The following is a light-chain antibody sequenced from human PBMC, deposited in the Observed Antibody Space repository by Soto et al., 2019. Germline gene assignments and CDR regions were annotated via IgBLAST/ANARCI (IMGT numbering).Light chain of an antibody. CDR3: QLYEDLSLA. CDR2: DAS. CDR1: QDINNY. J-gene: IGKJ4*01. Sequence: DIPLTQSPSSLSASVGDRVTITCHASQDINNYLNWYQQQPGKSPKLLIFDASSVETGFPSRSSGSRSVTHFTFTISCLGPEDIASYPGQLYEDLSLAFSGRISVEIK. V-gene: IGKV1-33*01.